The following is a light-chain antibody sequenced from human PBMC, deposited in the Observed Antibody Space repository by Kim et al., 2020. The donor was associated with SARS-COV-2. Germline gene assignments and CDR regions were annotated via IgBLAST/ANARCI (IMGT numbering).Light chain of an antibody. CDR3: HQSYSTPCLS. J-gene: IGKJ4*01. Sequence: IQMTQSPSSLAATVGDRITIACRASQSIGTRLNWYQQRPGKAPKLLIYAASSLQSGVPSRCSGTGAGTDFTLTISSLQPEDFVTYYCHQSYSTPCLSFCGGTKVGIK. CDR1: QSIGTR. V-gene: IGKV1-39*01. CDR2: AAS.